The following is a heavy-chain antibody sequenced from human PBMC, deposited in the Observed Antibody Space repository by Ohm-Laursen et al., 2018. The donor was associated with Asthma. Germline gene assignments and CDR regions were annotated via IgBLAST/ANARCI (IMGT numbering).Heavy chain of an antibody. CDR1: GFTVSSNY. V-gene: IGHV3-53*01. CDR3: ARAYPDLIDN. Sequence: SLRLSCSASGFTVSSNYMSWVRQAPGKGLEWVSVIYSGGSTYYADSVRGRFTISRDNAKNTLYLQMNSLSVEDTAVYYCARAYPDLIDNWGQGTLVTVSS. J-gene: IGHJ4*02. D-gene: IGHD1-14*01. CDR2: IYSGGST.